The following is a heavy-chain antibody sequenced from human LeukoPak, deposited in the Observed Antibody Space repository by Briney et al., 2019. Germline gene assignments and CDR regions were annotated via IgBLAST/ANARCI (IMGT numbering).Heavy chain of an antibody. CDR2: IKRDGSDT. CDR3: APDRGGNFHRYNIYFHS. D-gene: IGHD4-23*01. CDR1: GFAFSSYS. V-gene: IGHV3-7*01. J-gene: IGHJ4*02. Sequence: PGGSLRLSCAVSGFAFSSYSMTWVRQTPGKGLEWVASIKRDGSDTIYVDAVKGRFTVSRDNAKNLLFLQTHNLRAEDTAIYYCAPDRGGNFHRYNIYFHSWGQGTLVTVSS.